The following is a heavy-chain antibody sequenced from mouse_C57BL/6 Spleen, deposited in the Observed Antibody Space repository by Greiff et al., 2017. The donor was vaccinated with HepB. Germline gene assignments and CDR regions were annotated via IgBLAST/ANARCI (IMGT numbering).Heavy chain of an antibody. Sequence: EVHLVESEGGLVQPGSSMKLSCTASGFTFSDYYMAWVRQVPEKGLEWVANINYDGSSTYYLDSLKSRFIISRDNAKNILYLQMSSLKSEDTATYYCARDRSYYGSSWYFDVWGTGTTVTVSS. CDR2: INYDGSST. CDR1: GFTFSDYY. D-gene: IGHD1-1*01. V-gene: IGHV5-16*01. CDR3: ARDRSYYGSSWYFDV. J-gene: IGHJ1*03.